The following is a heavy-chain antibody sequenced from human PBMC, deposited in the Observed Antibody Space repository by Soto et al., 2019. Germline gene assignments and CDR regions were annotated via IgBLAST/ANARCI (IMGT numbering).Heavy chain of an antibody. D-gene: IGHD1-26*01. CDR2: IYYSGST. CDR3: ARDAGSGSHDY. J-gene: IGHJ4*02. Sequence: LSLTCTVSGGSISSGGYYWSWIRQHPGKGLEWIGYIYYSGSTYYNPSLKSRVTISVDTSKNQFSLRLSSVTAADTAVYYCARDAGSGSHDYWGQGTLVTVSS. V-gene: IGHV4-31*03. CDR1: GGSISSGGYY.